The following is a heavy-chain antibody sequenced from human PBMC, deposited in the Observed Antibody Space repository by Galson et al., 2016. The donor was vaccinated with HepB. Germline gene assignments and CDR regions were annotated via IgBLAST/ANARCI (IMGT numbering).Heavy chain of an antibody. D-gene: IGHD1-26*01. CDR1: GFRFSSYA. V-gene: IGHV3-30*03. Sequence: SLRLSCAASGFRFSSYAMHWVRQAPGKGLEWVAVISYDGSNKYYTDSVKGRFTISRDNSKNTPYLQMNSLRAEDTAVYCCGRGPYGSWGSVWYWGQGTLVTVSS. CDR2: ISYDGSNK. J-gene: IGHJ4*02. CDR3: GRGPYGSWGSVWY.